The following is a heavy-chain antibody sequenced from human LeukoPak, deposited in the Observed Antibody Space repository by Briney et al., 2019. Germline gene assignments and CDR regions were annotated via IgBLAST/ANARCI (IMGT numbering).Heavy chain of an antibody. V-gene: IGHV1-18*01. CDR1: GYTFTSYG. CDR2: ISAYNGNT. J-gene: IGHJ6*02. CDR3: ARVGYCSSTGCSLEVYYYYGMDV. Sequence: ASVKVSCKASGYTFTSYGISWVRQAPGQGLEWMGWISAYNGNTNYAQKLQGRVTMTTDTSASTAYMELRSLRSDDTAVYYCARVGYCSSTGCSLEVYYYYGMDVWGQETTVTVSS. D-gene: IGHD2-2*01.